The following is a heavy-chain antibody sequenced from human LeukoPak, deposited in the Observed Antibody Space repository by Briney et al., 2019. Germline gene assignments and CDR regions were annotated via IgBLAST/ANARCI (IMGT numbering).Heavy chain of an antibody. J-gene: IGHJ4*02. D-gene: IGHD3-3*01. CDR2: FSGSGGST. V-gene: IGHV3-23*01. Sequence: GGSLRLSCAASGFTFSSYAMSWVRQAPGKGLECISGFSGSGGSTYYADSVKGRFTISRDNSKNTLYLQMNSLRAEDTAVYYCAKEYYDFWSGYPHDYWGQGTLVTVSS. CDR1: GFTFSSYA. CDR3: AKEYYDFWSGYPHDY.